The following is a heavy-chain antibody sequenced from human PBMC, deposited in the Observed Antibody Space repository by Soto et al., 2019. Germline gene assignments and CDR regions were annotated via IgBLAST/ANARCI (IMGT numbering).Heavy chain of an antibody. D-gene: IGHD4-4*01. CDR2: IYYSGST. CDR1: GGSISSYY. Sequence: PSETLSLTCTVSGGSISSYYWSWIRQPPGKGLEWIGYIYYSGSTNYNPSLKTRVTISVDTSKNQFSLKLSSVTAADTAVYYCARGVTLSRNGWAIDYFDDWGQGTLVTVSS. J-gene: IGHJ4*01. CDR3: ARGVTLSRNGWAIDYFDD. V-gene: IGHV4-59*01.